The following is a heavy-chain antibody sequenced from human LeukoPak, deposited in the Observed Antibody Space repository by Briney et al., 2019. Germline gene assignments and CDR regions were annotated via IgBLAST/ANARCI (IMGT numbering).Heavy chain of an antibody. V-gene: IGHV3-23*01. D-gene: IGHD1-26*01. CDR1: GFSFSSYY. Sequence: PGGSLRLSCEGSGFSFSSYYMSWVRQAPGKGLEWVSSITENGGGTYYADSVKGRFIISRDNSKNTLYLQMNSLRVDDTAIHYCTKGKVNQVGGLDCWGQGTLVTVSS. CDR2: ITENGGGT. CDR3: TKGKVNQVGGLDC. J-gene: IGHJ4*02.